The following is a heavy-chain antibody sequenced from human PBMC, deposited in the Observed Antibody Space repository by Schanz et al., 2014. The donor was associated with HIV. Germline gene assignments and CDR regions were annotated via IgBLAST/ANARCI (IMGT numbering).Heavy chain of an antibody. CDR3: ARDGGEA. Sequence: EVHLEESGGGLVQPGGSLRLSCAASGFTFSRYWMTWVRQAPGKGLEWVANIKEDGSEKYHADSVKGRFTISRDNAKNSLFLQMESLRAEDTAVYYCARDGGEAWGQGTTVTVSS. CDR1: GFTFSRYW. V-gene: IGHV3-7*01. D-gene: IGHD3-16*01. CDR2: IKEDGSEK. J-gene: IGHJ6*02.